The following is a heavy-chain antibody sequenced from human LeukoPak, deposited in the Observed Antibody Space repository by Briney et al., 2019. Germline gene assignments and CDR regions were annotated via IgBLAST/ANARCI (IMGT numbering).Heavy chain of an antibody. CDR1: GGSFSGYY. V-gene: IGHV4-34*01. CDR2: INHSGST. D-gene: IGHD6-6*01. Sequence: TSETLSLTCAVYGGSFSGYYWSWIRQPPGKGLEWIGEINHSGSTNYNPSLKSRVTISVDTSKNQFSLKLSSVTAADTAVYYCARGSSSSSWWLDPRGQGTLVTVSS. CDR3: ARGSSSSSWWLDP. J-gene: IGHJ5*02.